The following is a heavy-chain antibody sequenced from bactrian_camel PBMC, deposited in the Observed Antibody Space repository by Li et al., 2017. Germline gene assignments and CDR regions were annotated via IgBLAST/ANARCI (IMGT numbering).Heavy chain of an antibody. CDR1: GFVFRHYA. Sequence: GLVQPGGSLKLSCVASGFVFRHYAMYWVRQAPGKEVEWVSSIDDTSTRTYYADSVKGRFTISRDNAKNTLYLELNDLKIEDTAMYYCIKAATSIANMYIVTGDRGQGTQVTVS. CDR3: IKAATSIANMYIVTGD. D-gene: IGHD7*01. V-gene: IGHV3S35*01. J-gene: IGHJ4*01. CDR2: IDDTSTRT.